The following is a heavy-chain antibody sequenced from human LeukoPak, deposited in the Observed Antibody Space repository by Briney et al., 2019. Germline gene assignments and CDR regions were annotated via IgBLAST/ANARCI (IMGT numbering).Heavy chain of an antibody. J-gene: IGHJ4*02. CDR3: AKGDKPVIAMVKFDY. CDR2: ISGSGTNT. V-gene: IGHV3-23*01. CDR1: GFTFSSYE. D-gene: IGHD5-18*01. Sequence: GGSLRLSWAASGFTFSSYEMNWVRQAPGKGLEWVSGISGSGTNTYYADSVKGRFTISRDNSKNTLYMQMNSLRAEDTAVYYCAKGDKPVIAMVKFDYWGQGTLVTVSS.